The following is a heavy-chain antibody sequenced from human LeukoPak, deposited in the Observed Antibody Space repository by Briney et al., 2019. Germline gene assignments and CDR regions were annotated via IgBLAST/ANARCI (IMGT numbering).Heavy chain of an antibody. CDR1: GGTIIDYY. Sequence: SETLSLTCTLSGGTIIDYYWSWIRQPPGKGLEWIGHIYTSGNTNYNPSLKSRVTMSVDTSKDQVPLKLRTVTAADTAVYYCARRGLTSLERYFDLWGRGTLVTVSS. J-gene: IGHJ2*01. V-gene: IGHV4-4*09. D-gene: IGHD1-1*01. CDR3: ARRGLTSLERYFDL. CDR2: IYTSGNT.